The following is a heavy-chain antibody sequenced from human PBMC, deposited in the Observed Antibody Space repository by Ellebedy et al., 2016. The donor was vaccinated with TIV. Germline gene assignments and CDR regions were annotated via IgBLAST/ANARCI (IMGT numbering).Heavy chain of an antibody. CDR1: GFTFSSYA. V-gene: IGHV3-23*01. Sequence: GESLKISCTASGFTFSSYAMSWVRPAPGKGLEWVSVISYSGSSTFYADSVKGRFTISRDNDKISLCLQMNSLTAEDTAVYYCATGAYDIWGQGTMVMVSS. CDR2: ISYSGSST. J-gene: IGHJ3*02. CDR3: ATGAYDI.